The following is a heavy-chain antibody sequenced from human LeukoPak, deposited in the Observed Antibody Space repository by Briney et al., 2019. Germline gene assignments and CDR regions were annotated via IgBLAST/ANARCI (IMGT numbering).Heavy chain of an antibody. V-gene: IGHV4-4*07. CDR3: ARDRPDDFWSGYPTPYNWFDP. CDR1: GGSLSSYY. J-gene: IGHJ5*02. Sequence: SETLSLTCTVSGGSLSSYYWSWIRQPAGKGLEWIGRIYTSGSTNYNPSLKSRGTMSVDTSKNQFSLKLSSVTAADTAVYYCARDRPDDFWSGYPTPYNWFDPWGQGTLVTVSS. CDR2: IYTSGST. D-gene: IGHD3-3*01.